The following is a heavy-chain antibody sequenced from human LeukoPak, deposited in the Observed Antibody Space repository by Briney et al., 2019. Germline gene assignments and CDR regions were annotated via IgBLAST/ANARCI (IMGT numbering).Heavy chain of an antibody. V-gene: IGHV3-7*01. CDR3: AREGSSYVEGDAFDI. CDR2: IKQDGSEK. Sequence: PGGSLRLSCEASGFSFSSYWMSWVRQAPGKGLEWVANIKQDGSEKYYVDSVKGRFTISRDNAKNSLYLQMNSLRAEDTAVYYCAREGSSYVEGDAFDIWGRGTLVTVSS. D-gene: IGHD3-22*01. J-gene: IGHJ3*02. CDR1: GFSFSSYW.